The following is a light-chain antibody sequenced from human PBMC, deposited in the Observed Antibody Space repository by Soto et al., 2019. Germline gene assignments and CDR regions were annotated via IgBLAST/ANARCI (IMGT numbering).Light chain of an antibody. CDR1: QSVSSTS. J-gene: IGKJ5*01. Sequence: EIVLTQSPGTLSLSPGERATLSCRASQSVSSTSLAWYQQKPGQAPRVLIYGASSRATGIPDRFSGSGSGTDFTLTINRLEPEDFAVYYCQQYGSSPPITFGQGTQLEIK. CDR3: QQYGSSPPIT. V-gene: IGKV3-20*01. CDR2: GAS.